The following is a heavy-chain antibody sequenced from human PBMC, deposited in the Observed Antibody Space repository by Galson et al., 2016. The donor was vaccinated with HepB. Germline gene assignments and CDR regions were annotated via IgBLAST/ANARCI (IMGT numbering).Heavy chain of an antibody. V-gene: IGHV1-24*01. J-gene: IGHJ4*01. Sequence: SVKVSCKVSGCTLTELSMQWVRQAPGKGLEWMGGFDPEDGEIIHAQKFQGRVTMTEDTSTDTAYMELSSLRSEDTAVYSCAVGYSYGSYYFDYWARGTPVTVSS. CDR2: FDPEDGEI. CDR3: AVGYSYGSYYFDY. D-gene: IGHD5-18*01. CDR1: GCTLTELS.